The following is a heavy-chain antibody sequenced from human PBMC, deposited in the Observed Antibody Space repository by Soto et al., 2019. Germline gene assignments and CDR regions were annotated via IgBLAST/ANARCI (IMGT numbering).Heavy chain of an antibody. V-gene: IGHV4-38-2*02. CDR3: ARDVDWFDP. CDR1: GDTISGGYY. Sequence: SETLSLTCAVSGDTISGGYYWGWIRQPPGKGLQWIGSIFHSGITHYNPSLKSRVTISVDKSKNHFSLKLRSVTAADTAVYYCARDVDWFDPWGQGTLVTVS. CDR2: IFHSGIT. J-gene: IGHJ5*02.